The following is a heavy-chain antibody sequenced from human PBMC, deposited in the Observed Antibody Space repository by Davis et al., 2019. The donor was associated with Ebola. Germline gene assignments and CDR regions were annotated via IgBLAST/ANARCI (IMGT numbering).Heavy chain of an antibody. CDR1: GYTFTGYY. V-gene: IGHV1-2*06. CDR3: ASIYPVEPYYYDSSGYYSDY. Sequence: ASVKVSCKASGYTFTGYYMHWVRQAPGQGLEWMGRINPNSGGTNYAQKFQGRVTMTRDTSISTAYMELSRLRSDDTAVYYCASIYPVEPYYYDSSGYYSDYWGQGTLVTVSS. D-gene: IGHD3-22*01. J-gene: IGHJ4*02. CDR2: INPNSGGT.